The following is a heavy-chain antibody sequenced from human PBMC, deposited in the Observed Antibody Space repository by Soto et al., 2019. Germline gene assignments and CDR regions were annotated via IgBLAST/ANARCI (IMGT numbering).Heavy chain of an antibody. CDR2: ISYDGSNK. Sequence: GGSLRLSCAASGFTFSSYAMHWVRQAPGKGLEWVAVISYDGSNKYYADSVKGRFTISRDNSKNTLYLQMNSLRAEDTAVYYCARGMRGYSGYDYGYWGQGTLVTVSS. CDR1: GFTFSSYA. J-gene: IGHJ4*02. CDR3: ARGMRGYSGYDYGY. V-gene: IGHV3-30-3*01. D-gene: IGHD5-12*01.